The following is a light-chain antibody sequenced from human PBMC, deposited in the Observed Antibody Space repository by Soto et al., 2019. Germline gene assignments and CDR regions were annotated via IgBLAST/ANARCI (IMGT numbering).Light chain of an antibody. J-gene: IGKJ1*01. Sequence: EILLTQSPGTLSLSPGERATLSCRASQSVSSSYLSWYQLKPGQAPRLLIYGASSRATGIPDRFSGSGSGTDFTLTISRLEPEDFAVYYCQPYGYSFRAFGQGTKVEF. CDR2: GAS. CDR3: QPYGYSFRA. V-gene: IGKV3-20*01. CDR1: QSVSSSY.